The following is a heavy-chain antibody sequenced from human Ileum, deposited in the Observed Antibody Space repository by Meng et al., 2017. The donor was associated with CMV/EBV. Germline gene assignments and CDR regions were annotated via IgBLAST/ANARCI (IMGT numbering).Heavy chain of an antibody. J-gene: IGHJ4*02. D-gene: IGHD3-10*01. Sequence: LCGGSIRGAGYHWSWLRQPPGETLEWTGYFFDSGNTCYAQSLQSRVTISVDTSTDKVSLKMRCVTAADTAVYYCAREPSGPNYLEYWGQGTLVTVSS. CDR2: FFDSGNT. CDR3: AREPSGPNYLEY. V-gene: IGHV4-31*02. CDR1: GGSIRGAGYH.